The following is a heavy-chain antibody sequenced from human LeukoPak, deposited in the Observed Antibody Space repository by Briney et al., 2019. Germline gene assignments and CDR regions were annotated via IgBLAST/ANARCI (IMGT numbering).Heavy chain of an antibody. CDR3: AASGGYSSGTDY. D-gene: IGHD6-19*01. V-gene: IGHV1-2*06. Sequence: GASVKVSCKXSGYTFTGYYMRWVRQAPGQGLEWMGRINPNSGGTNYAQKFQGRVTMTRDTSISTAYMELSRLRSDDTAVYYCAASGGYSSGTDYWGQGTLVTVSS. CDR2: INPNSGGT. J-gene: IGHJ4*02. CDR1: GYTFTGYY.